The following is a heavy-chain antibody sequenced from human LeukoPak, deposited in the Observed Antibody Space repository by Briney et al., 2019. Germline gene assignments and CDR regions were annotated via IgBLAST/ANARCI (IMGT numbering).Heavy chain of an antibody. V-gene: IGHV3-21*01. CDR1: GFTFSSYS. J-gene: IGHJ3*02. Sequence: PGGSLRLSCAASGFTFSSYSMNWVRQAPGKGLEWVSSISSSSSYIYYADSVKGRFTISRDNAKNSLYLQMNSLRAEDTAVYYCARDVRVYDSSGLGTFDIWGQGTMVTVSS. CDR3: ARDVRVYDSSGLGTFDI. D-gene: IGHD3-22*01. CDR2: ISSSSSYI.